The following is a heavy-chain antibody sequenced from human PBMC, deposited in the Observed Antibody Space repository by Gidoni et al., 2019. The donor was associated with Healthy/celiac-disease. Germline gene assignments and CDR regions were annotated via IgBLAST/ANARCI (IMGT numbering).Heavy chain of an antibody. D-gene: IGHD1-26*01. Sequence: EVQLLESGGGLVQPGGSLRLSWAASGFTFSNYAMNWVRQAPGKGLEWVSVISSSCGNTYYADSVKGRFTISRDNSKNTLYLRMNSLRAEDTAVYYCAKSSGNYLTWENFWGQGTLVTVSS. CDR1: GFTFSNYA. CDR3: AKSSGNYLTWENF. V-gene: IGHV3-23*01. CDR2: ISSSCGNT. J-gene: IGHJ4*02.